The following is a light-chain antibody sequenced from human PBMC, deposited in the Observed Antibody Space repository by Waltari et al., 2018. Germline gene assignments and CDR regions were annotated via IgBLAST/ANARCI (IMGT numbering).Light chain of an antibody. Sequence: DIVMTQSPDSLAVSLGERATINCKSSQSVLYSSNNKNYVAWYQQKPGQPPKLLIYWASTLESGVPDRFSGSGSGTDFTLTISSLQAEDVAVYYCQQYYNTPLTFGGGTKVEIK. CDR3: QQYYNTPLT. J-gene: IGKJ4*01. CDR2: WAS. V-gene: IGKV4-1*01. CDR1: QSVLYSSNNKNY.